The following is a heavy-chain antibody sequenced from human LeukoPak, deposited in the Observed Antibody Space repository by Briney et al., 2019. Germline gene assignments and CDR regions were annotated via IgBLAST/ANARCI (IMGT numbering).Heavy chain of an antibody. CDR3: ARVYGAGYDFRGAFDI. V-gene: IGHV4-59*01. CDR2: IYYTGST. D-gene: IGHD5-12*01. Sequence: KPSETLSLTCVVYGESFSGYYWTWIRQPPGKGLEWIGYIYYTGSTNYNPSLKSRVTISVDTSKNQFSLRLSSVTAADTAVYYCARVYGAGYDFRGAFDIWGQGTMVTVSS. J-gene: IGHJ3*02. CDR1: GESFSGYY.